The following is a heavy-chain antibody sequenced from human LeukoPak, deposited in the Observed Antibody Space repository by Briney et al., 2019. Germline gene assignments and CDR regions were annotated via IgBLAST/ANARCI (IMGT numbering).Heavy chain of an antibody. V-gene: IGHV4-30-2*05. CDR1: GGSISSGGYS. J-gene: IGHJ4*02. CDR2: IYYSGST. Sequence: SETLSLTCAVSGGSISSGGYSWSWIRQPPGKGLEWIGYIYYSGSTYYNPSLKSRVTISVDTSKNQFSLKLSSVTAADTAVYYCARGRYCSGGSCYSKVDYFDYWGQGTLVTVSS. CDR3: ARGRYCSGGSCYSKVDYFDY. D-gene: IGHD2-15*01.